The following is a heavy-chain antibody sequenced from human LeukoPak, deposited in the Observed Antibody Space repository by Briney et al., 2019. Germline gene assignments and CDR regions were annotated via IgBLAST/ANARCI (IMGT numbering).Heavy chain of an antibody. V-gene: IGHV4-61*01. CDR2: IYYSGST. Sequence: SETLSLTCTVSGGSVSSGSYYWSWIRQPPGKGLEWIGYIYYSGSTNYNPSLKSRVTISVDTSKNQFSLKLSSVTAADTAVYYCARGRCTSTSCFAGDYGMDVWGQGTTVTVSS. J-gene: IGHJ6*02. D-gene: IGHD2-2*01. CDR1: GGSVSSGSYY. CDR3: ARGRCTSTSCFAGDYGMDV.